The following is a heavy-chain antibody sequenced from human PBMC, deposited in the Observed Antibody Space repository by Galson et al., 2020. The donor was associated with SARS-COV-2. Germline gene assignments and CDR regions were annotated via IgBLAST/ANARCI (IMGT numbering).Heavy chain of an antibody. V-gene: IGHV3-66*02. CDR3: ARAPGNSWFDH. CDR2: IYSDGST. Sequence: QLGESLKISCVGTGFTVSNSYMSWVRQGPGKGLEWVSIIYSDGSTSYAESVKGRFTISRDNALNTVYLQINSLRADDTGIYYCARAPGNSWFDHWGLGTLVTVSS. CDR1: GFTVSNSY. J-gene: IGHJ5*02.